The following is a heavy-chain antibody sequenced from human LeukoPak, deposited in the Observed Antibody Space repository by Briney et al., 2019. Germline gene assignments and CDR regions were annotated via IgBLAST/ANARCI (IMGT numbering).Heavy chain of an antibody. CDR3: ARGRRYCSSTSCYTNWFDP. Sequence: SETLSLTCTVSGGSISSYYWSWIRQPPGKGLEWIGYIYYSGSTNYNPSLKSRVTISVDTSKNQFSLKLSSVTAADTAVYYCARGRRYCSSTSCYTNWFDPWGQGTLVTVSS. CDR2: IYYSGST. V-gene: IGHV4-59*01. J-gene: IGHJ5*02. D-gene: IGHD2-2*02. CDR1: GGSISSYY.